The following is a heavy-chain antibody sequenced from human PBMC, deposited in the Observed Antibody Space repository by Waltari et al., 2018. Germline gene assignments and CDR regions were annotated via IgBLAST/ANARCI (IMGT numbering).Heavy chain of an antibody. D-gene: IGHD3-22*01. CDR2: IYSGGST. CDR3: ARDHEYDSSGYSGF. V-gene: IGHV3-66*02. Sequence: EVQLVESGGGLGQPGGSLRLSCAASGFTVSSNYMSWVRQAPGKGLEWVSVIYSGGSTYYADSVKCRFTISRDNSKNTLYLQMNSLRAEDTAVYYCARDHEYDSSGYSGFWGQGTLVTVSS. J-gene: IGHJ4*02. CDR1: GFTVSSNY.